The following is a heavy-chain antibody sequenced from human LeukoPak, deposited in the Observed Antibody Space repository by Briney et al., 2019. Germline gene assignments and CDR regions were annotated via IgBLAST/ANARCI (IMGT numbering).Heavy chain of an antibody. Sequence: GGSLRLSCAASGFTFSSYWMSWVRQAPGKGLEWVANIKQDGSEKYYVDSVKGRFTTSRDNAKNSLYLQMNSLRDEDTAVYYCATPAAGPRAEYSQHWGQGTLVTVSS. J-gene: IGHJ1*01. CDR2: IKQDGSEK. CDR3: ATPAAGPRAEYSQH. D-gene: IGHD6-13*01. CDR1: GFTFSSYW. V-gene: IGHV3-7*01.